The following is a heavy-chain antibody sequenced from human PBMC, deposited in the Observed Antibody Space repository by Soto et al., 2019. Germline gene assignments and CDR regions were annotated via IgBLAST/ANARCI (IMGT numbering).Heavy chain of an antibody. CDR3: ATCIYGSGSYYHAGWYGMDV. Sequence: PGGSLRLSCAASGFTFSSYGMRWVRQAPGKGLEWVAVISYDGTHKYDADSVKGRFTISRDNSKNTLFLQMNSLRAEDTAVYYCATCIYGSGSYYHAGWYGMDVWGRGTTVTVSS. V-gene: IGHV3-30*03. CDR2: ISYDGTHK. J-gene: IGHJ6*02. D-gene: IGHD3-10*01. CDR1: GFTFSSYG.